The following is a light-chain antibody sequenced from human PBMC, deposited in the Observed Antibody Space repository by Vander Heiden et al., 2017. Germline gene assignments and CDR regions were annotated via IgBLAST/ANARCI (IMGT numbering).Light chain of an antibody. J-gene: IGKJ2*01. CDR1: QGINSY. CDR3: QQVNTSPYT. CDR2: AAS. Sequence: DIQVTQSPSFLSASVGDTVTLPCRASQGINSYLTWYQQQPGKAPKLLIYAASTLQSGVPSRFSGSGSGTEFTLTISSLQPEDFATYFCQQVNTSPYTFGQGTKLE. V-gene: IGKV1-9*01.